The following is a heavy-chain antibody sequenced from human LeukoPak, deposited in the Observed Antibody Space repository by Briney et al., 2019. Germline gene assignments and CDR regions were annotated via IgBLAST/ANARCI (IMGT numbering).Heavy chain of an antibody. CDR1: GGTFSSYV. V-gene: IGHV1-69*04. CDR2: IIPILGIA. Sequence: GASVKVSCKASGGTFSSYVISWVRQAPGQGLEWMGRIIPILGIANYAQKFQGRVTLTTDTSTSTAYMELRSLRSDDTAVYYCARDSVAVRPGWFDPWGQGTLVTVSS. J-gene: IGHJ5*02. D-gene: IGHD6-6*01. CDR3: ARDSVAVRPGWFDP.